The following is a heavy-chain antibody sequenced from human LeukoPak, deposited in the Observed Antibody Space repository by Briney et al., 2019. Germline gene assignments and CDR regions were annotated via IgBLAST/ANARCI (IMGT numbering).Heavy chain of an antibody. V-gene: IGHV4-4*07. J-gene: IGHJ4*02. CDR1: GGSISSYY. D-gene: IGHD2-15*01. CDR2: IYTSGST. CDR3: ARLSFCAGGSCYEYFDY. Sequence: SETLSLTCTVSGGSISSYYWSWIRQPAGKGLEWIGRIYTSGSTNYNPSLKSRVTISVDTSKNQFSLKLSSVTAADTAVYYCARLSFCAGGSCYEYFDYWGQGTLVTVSS.